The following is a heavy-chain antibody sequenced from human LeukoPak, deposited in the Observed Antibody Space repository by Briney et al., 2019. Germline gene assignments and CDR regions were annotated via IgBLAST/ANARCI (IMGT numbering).Heavy chain of an antibody. Sequence: GGSLRLSCAASGLTFSNAWMNWVRQAPGKGLEWVGRIKSKTDGGTTDYAAPVKGGFTISRDDSKNTLYLQMNSLKTEDTAVYYCTTNFPSGYQRYWGQGTLVTVSS. CDR2: IKSKTDGGTT. J-gene: IGHJ4*02. D-gene: IGHD3-22*01. V-gene: IGHV3-15*07. CDR3: TTNFPSGYQRY. CDR1: GLTFSNAW.